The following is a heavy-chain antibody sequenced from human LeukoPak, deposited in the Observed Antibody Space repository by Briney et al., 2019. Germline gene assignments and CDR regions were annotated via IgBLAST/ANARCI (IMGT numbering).Heavy chain of an antibody. CDR2: INHSGST. CDR3: AREGYDYDFWSGYYRRFDY. Sequence: SETLSLTCAVYGGSFSGYYWSWIRQPPGKGLEWIGEINHSGSTNYNPSLKSRVTISVDTSKNQFSLKLSSVTAADTAVYYCAREGYDYDFWSGYYRRFDYWGQGTLVTVSS. D-gene: IGHD3-3*01. V-gene: IGHV4-34*01. J-gene: IGHJ4*02. CDR1: GGSFSGYY.